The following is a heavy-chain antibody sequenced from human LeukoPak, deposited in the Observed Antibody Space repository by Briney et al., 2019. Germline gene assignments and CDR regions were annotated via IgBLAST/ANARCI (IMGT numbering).Heavy chain of an antibody. D-gene: IGHD5-18*01. V-gene: IGHV5-51*01. CDR1: GYRFTGYW. CDR3: VRRRTAYSSGFWFDS. Sequence: GEFLTISCKASGYRFTGYWLGWVRQTPGNGLEWMGMIYPGDSDARYSPSFQGHVTLSVDKSINTTYLQWSSLKASDTAIYFCVRRRTAYSSGFWFDSWGQGTLVTVSS. CDR2: IYPGDSDA. J-gene: IGHJ5*01.